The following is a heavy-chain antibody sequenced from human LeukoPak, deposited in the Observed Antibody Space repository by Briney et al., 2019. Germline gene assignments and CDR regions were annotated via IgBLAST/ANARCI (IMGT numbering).Heavy chain of an antibody. CDR1: GFTFSSYG. CDR3: ARDDYYDSSGYQSFDY. CDR2: IRYDGSNK. D-gene: IGHD3-22*01. V-gene: IGHV3-30*02. Sequence: GGSLRLSCAASGFTFSSYGMHWVRQAPGKGLEWVAFIRYDGSNKYYADSVKGRFTISRDNSKNTLYLQMNSLRAEDTAVYYCARDDYYDSSGYQSFDYWGQGTLVTVSS. J-gene: IGHJ4*02.